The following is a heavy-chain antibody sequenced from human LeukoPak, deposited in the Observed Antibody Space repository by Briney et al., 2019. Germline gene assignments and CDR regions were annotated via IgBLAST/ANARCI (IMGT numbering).Heavy chain of an antibody. V-gene: IGHV3-30*03. J-gene: IGHJ4*02. CDR2: ISYDGSNK. CDR3: ARDPAEGRDGYNFVY. D-gene: IGHD5-24*01. Sequence: GGSLRLSCAASGFTFSSYGMHWVRQAPGKGLEWVAVISYDGSNKYYADSVKGRFTISRDNAKNTLYLQMNSLRAEDTAVYYCARDPAEGRDGYNFVYWGQGTLVTVSS. CDR1: GFTFSSYG.